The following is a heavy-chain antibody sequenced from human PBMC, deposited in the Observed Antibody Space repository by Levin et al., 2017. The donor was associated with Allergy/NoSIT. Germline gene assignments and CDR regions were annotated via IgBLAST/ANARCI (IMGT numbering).Heavy chain of an antibody. D-gene: IGHD2-2*01. Sequence: GGSLRLSCAASGFTFSDYNMNWVRQAPGKGLEWVSSISSSRNYIHYADSVKGRFTISSDNAKTSLYLQMNSLRVEDAAVYYCARDCCSSSSYYYSVWFDPWGQGTLVTVSS. CDR2: ISSSRNYI. J-gene: IGHJ5*02. CDR3: ARDCCSSSSYYYSVWFDP. V-gene: IGHV3-21*06. CDR1: GFTFSDYN.